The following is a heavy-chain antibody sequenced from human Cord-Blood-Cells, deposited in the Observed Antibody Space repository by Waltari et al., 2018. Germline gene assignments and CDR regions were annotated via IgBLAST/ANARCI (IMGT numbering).Heavy chain of an antibody. D-gene: IGHD1-26*01. CDR3: ARDRGEVGATDY. CDR1: GYTFTGYY. V-gene: IGHV1-2*04. J-gene: IGHJ4*02. Sequence: QVQLVQSGAEVKKPGASVKVSCKASGYTFTGYYMHWVRQAPGQGLGWMGWINPNSGGKNDAQKFQGWVTMTRDTSISTAYMELSRLRSDDTAGYYCARDRGEVGATDYWGQGTLVTVSS. CDR2: INPNSGGK.